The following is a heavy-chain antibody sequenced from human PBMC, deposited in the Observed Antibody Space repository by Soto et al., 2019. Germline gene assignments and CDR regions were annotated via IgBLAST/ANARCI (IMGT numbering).Heavy chain of an antibody. Sequence: SETLSLTCTVSGGSISSADYYWSWIRQGPGRGREWIGYIHSSGSIYYHPSLKSRATMSIDTAGNQFSLKVSSLTVADTAVYYCARDLDGLHDDTSGPFPRPGWGQGTLVTVSS. CDR2: IHSSGSI. D-gene: IGHD3-22*01. CDR3: ARDLDGLHDDTSGPFPRPG. CDR1: GGSISSADYY. V-gene: IGHV4-30-4*01. J-gene: IGHJ1*01.